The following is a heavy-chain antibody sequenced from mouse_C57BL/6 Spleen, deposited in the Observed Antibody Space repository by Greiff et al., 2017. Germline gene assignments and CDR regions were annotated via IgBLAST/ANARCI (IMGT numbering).Heavy chain of an antibody. Sequence: EVKLMESGGGLVQPGGSLSLSCAASGFTFTDYYMSWVRQPPGKALEWLGFIRNKANGYTTEYSASVKGRFTISRDNSQSILYLQMNALRAEDSATYYSARSPGLFDYWGQGTTLTVSS. V-gene: IGHV7-3*01. CDR2: IRNKANGYTT. CDR3: ARSPGLFDY. CDR1: GFTFTDYY. J-gene: IGHJ2*01.